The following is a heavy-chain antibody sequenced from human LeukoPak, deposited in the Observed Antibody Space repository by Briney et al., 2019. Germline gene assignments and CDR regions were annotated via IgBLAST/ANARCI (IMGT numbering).Heavy chain of an antibody. CDR2: ISPGDSDT. CDR3: ARGRGDTVITNFDY. CDR1: GYTFTGKW. Sequence: GESLKISCKSTGYTFTGKWSGWVRQMPGKGLGWMGIISPGDSDTRYSPSFQGQVTMSAGKSINTAYLQWGSLKASDTAMYYCARGRGDTVITNFDYWGQGTLVSVSS. V-gene: IGHV5-51*01. D-gene: IGHD4-23*01. J-gene: IGHJ4*02.